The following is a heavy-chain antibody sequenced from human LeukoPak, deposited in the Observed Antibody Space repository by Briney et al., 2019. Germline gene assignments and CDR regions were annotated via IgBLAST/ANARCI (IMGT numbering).Heavy chain of an antibody. Sequence: ASVKVSCKASGYTFTGYYIHWVRQAPGQGLEWMGWINPNSGGTNYAQKFQGRVTMTRDTSISTAYMELNRLRSDDTAVYYCARDGLGSSSWYEKYYSDYWGQGTLVTVSS. CDR2: INPNSGGT. V-gene: IGHV1-2*02. CDR1: GYTFTGYY. CDR3: ARDGLGSSSWYEKYYSDY. J-gene: IGHJ4*02. D-gene: IGHD6-13*01.